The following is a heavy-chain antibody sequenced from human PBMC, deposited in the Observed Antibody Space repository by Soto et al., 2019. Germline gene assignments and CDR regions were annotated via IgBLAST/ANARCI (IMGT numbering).Heavy chain of an antibody. CDR3: ARSFNDWTTYFDY. D-gene: IGHD3-9*01. V-gene: IGHV3-53*01. J-gene: IGHJ4*02. CDR1: GFSFTDHY. Sequence: PVGSLRLSCAASGFSFTDHYMTWVRQAPGKGLEWVSVLYTGGSAYYGDSVKGRFTISRDSSTNTLYLQMNSLKVGDTAFYFCARSFNDWTTYFDYWSEGTLVTVSS. CDR2: LYTGGSA.